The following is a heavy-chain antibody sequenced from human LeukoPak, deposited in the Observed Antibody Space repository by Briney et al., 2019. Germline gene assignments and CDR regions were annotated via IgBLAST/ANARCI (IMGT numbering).Heavy chain of an antibody. CDR3: ARDRGIWGYYFDY. CDR1: GFTFSSYW. V-gene: IGHV3-7*01. D-gene: IGHD3-10*01. J-gene: IGHJ4*02. CDR2: IKQDGSEK. Sequence: HPGGSLRLSCAASGFTFSSYWMSWVRQAPGKGLEWVANIKQDGSEKYYVDSVKGRFTIPRDNAKNSLYLQMNSLRAEDTAVYYCARDRGIWGYYFDYWGQGTLVTVSS.